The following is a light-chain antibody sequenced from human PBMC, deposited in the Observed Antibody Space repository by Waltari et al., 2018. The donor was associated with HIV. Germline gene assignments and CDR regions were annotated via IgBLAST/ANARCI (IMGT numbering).Light chain of an antibody. V-gene: IGLV3-21*02. Sequence: SYELTQSPSMSVAPGQTARIICEGSDLGSKSVHWYQQKPGQAPVLAVFDNSDRPSGVPERFSGSNSGNTATLTITRVEAGDEADYYCHVWDSSSDHWVFGGGTKLTVL. CDR1: DLGSKS. J-gene: IGLJ3*02. CDR3: HVWDSSSDHWV. CDR2: DNS.